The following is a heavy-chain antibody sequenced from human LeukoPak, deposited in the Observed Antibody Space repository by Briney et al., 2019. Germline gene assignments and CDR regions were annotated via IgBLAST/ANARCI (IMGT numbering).Heavy chain of an antibody. V-gene: IGHV1-3*03. D-gene: IGHD6-19*01. CDR3: ARGGEQWRGGNYFDS. J-gene: IGHJ4*02. CDR1: GYTFTGYA. Sequence: ASVKVSCKASGYTFTGYALHWVRQAPGQSLEWMGWITTGRGETRYSQEFQRRITFTRDTSASTVYMDLSDLRSEDTAVYYCARGGEQWRGGNYFDSWGQGTLVAVSS. CDR2: ITTGRGET.